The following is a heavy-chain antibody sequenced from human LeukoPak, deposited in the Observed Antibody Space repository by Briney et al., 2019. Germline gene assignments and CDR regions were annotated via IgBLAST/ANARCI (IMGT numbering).Heavy chain of an antibody. Sequence: GGSLRLSCAASGFTFSSTSMSWVRQTPGKGLEWVSAISGGGDITYYADSVTGRFTISRDNSKDTLFLQMHSLRPGDTAVYYCVREDTPATANYWGQGTLVTISS. D-gene: IGHD2-21*02. V-gene: IGHV3-23*01. J-gene: IGHJ4*02. CDR1: GFTFSSTS. CDR3: VREDTPATANY. CDR2: ISGGGDIT.